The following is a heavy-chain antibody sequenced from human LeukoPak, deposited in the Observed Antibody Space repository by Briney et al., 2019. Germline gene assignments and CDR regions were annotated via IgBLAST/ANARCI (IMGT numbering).Heavy chain of an antibody. V-gene: IGHV4-4*07. J-gene: IGHJ3*02. Sequence: SETLSLTCTVSGGSISSYYWSWIRQPAGKGLEWIGRIYTSGSTNYNPSLKSRVTMSVDTSKDQFSLKLSSVTAADTAVYYCARHDTRGGAYDIWGQGTMVTVSS. D-gene: IGHD3-10*01. CDR3: ARHDTRGGAYDI. CDR1: GGSISSYY. CDR2: IYTSGST.